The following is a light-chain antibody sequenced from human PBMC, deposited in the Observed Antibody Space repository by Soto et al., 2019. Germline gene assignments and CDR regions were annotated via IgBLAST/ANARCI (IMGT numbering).Light chain of an antibody. CDR3: RHYITSLTT. V-gene: IGKV3D-15*01. J-gene: IGKJ1*01. CDR2: GAY. Sequence: ERGMTHAPSTLSVSQAQRAPRPGRASQSFRSNLPWYQQKPGQAPRLLIYGAYTRATGIPDRFIGSGSGTVFSLTISRLEPEDFAVYYCRHYITSLTTFGQGTKVDI. CDR1: QSFRSN.